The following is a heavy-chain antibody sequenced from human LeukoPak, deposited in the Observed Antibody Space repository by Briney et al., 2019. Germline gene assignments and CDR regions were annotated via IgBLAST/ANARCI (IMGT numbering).Heavy chain of an antibody. V-gene: IGHV3-33*01. CDR3: ARDPTRPYSSSWLDY. CDR1: GFTFSSYG. J-gene: IGHJ4*02. D-gene: IGHD6-13*01. CDR2: IWYDGSNK. Sequence: PGRSLRLSCAASGFTFSSYGMHWVRQAPGKGLEWVAVIWYDGSNKYYADSVKGRFTISRDNSKNTLYLQMNSLRAEDTAVYYCARDPTRPYSSSWLDYWGQGTLVTVSS.